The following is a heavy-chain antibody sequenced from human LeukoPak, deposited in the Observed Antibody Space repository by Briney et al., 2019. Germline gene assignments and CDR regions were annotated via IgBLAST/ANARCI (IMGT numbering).Heavy chain of an antibody. CDR1: GGSISSGGYY. V-gene: IGHV4-39*07. J-gene: IGHJ4*02. CDR3: ARTGVSSYCSGGSCLDFDY. Sequence: SQTLSLTCTVSGGSISSGGYYWGWIRQPPGKGLEWIGSIYHSGSTYYNPSLKSRVTISVDTSKNQFSLKLSSVTAADTAVYYCARTGVSSYCSGGSCLDFDYWGQGTLVTVSS. CDR2: IYHSGST. D-gene: IGHD2-15*01.